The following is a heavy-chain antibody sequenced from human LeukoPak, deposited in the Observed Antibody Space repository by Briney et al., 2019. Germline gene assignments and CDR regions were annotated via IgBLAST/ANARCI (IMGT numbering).Heavy chain of an antibody. D-gene: IGHD3-22*01. CDR2: MNPSGST. V-gene: IGHV4-34*01. J-gene: IGHJ6*03. CDR1: GGSFSGYY. CDR3: ARGRQDVTMIVVVMTAVSYYLDV. Sequence: SETLSLTCAVYGGSFSGYYWTWIRQTPEKGLEWIGEMNPSGSTNYNPSLKSRVTISVDTSKNQFSLELSSVSAADTAVYYCARGRQDVTMIVVVMTAVSYYLDVWGKGTTVTVS.